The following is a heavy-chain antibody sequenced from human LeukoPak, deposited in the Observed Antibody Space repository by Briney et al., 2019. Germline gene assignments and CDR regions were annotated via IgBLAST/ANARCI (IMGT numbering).Heavy chain of an antibody. CDR2: ISSSSSYI. Sequence: PGGSLRLSCAASGFTFSSYSMNWVRQAPGKGLERVSSISSSSSYIYYADSVKGRFTISRDNAKNSLYLQMNSLRAEDTAVYYCGRGLRVGGKGINLDHWGPGTLVTVSS. CDR1: GFTFSSYS. CDR3: GRGLRVGGKGINLDH. V-gene: IGHV3-21*01. D-gene: IGHD6-19*01. J-gene: IGHJ4*01.